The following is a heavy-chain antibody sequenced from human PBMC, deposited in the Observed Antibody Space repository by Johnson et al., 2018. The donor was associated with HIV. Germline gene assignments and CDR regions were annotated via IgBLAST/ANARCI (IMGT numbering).Heavy chain of an antibody. CDR2: INWNGGSK. CDR3: ATFGYTSGWIVTDDAFDV. D-gene: IGHD6-19*01. CDR1: GFTFDDYG. J-gene: IGHJ3*01. Sequence: VQLVESGGGVVRPGGSLRLSCAASGFTFDDYGMSWVRQAPGKGLEWVSGINWNGGSKGYGDSVKGRFTISRDNAKNSLYMQMNSLRAEDTALYYCATFGYTSGWIVTDDAFDVWGHGTLVTVSS. V-gene: IGHV3-20*04.